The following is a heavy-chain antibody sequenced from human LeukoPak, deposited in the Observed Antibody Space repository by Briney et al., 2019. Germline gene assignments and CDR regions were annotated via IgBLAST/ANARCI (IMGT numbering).Heavy chain of an antibody. V-gene: IGHV3-30*02. Sequence: GGSLRLSCAASGFTFSSYGMHWVRQAPGKGLEWVAFIRYNGSNKYYADSVKGRFTISRDNSKNTLYLQMNSLRAEDTAVYYCARDDVVGATYYYYYMDVWGKGTTVTVSS. D-gene: IGHD1-26*01. CDR3: ARDDVVGATYYYYYMDV. CDR2: IRYNGSNK. CDR1: GFTFSSYG. J-gene: IGHJ6*03.